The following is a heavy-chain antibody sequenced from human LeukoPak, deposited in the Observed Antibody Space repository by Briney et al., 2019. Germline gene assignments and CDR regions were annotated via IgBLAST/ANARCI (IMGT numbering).Heavy chain of an antibody. CDR1: GYDFINYG. V-gene: IGHV1-18*01. J-gene: IGHJ4*02. CDR2: RSIYNGNT. D-gene: IGHD6-6*01. Sequence: ASVKVSCKAPGYDFINYGISWVRQAPGQGLEWMGWRSIYNGNTDYKLQGRVTMTTDTSTSTAYMELRSLRSDDTAVYYCARGGPFPSSSSSREYYLDYWGQGTLVTVSS. CDR3: ARGGPFPSSSSSREYYLDY.